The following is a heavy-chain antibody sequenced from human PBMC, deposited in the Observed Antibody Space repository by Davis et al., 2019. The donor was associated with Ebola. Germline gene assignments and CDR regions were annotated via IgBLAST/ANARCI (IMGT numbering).Heavy chain of an antibody. CDR2: INADGSRT. CDR3: AKGLTGYYDSSEEVY. D-gene: IGHD3-22*01. Sequence: GESLKISCEVSGLTFSSYWMHWVRQAPGKGLVWVARINADGSRTNYADSVKGRFTISRDNAKNTVYLQMNSLRAEDTAVYYCAKGLTGYYDSSEEVYWGQGTLVTVSS. J-gene: IGHJ4*02. V-gene: IGHV3-74*01. CDR1: GLTFSSYW.